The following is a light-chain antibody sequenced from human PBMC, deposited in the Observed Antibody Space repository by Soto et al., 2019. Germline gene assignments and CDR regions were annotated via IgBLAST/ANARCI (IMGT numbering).Light chain of an antibody. V-gene: IGKV3-15*01. CDR2: GAS. J-gene: IGKJ2*01. CDR3: QQYTNWPYT. Sequence: EIVMTQSPATLSVSPGERASLSCRASQSVGINLAWYQQTAGQAPRFLIYGASTRATGIQARFSGSGSETEFTLNISSLHTEDFAGYSCQQYTNWPYTFGQGTKLDIK. CDR1: QSVGIN.